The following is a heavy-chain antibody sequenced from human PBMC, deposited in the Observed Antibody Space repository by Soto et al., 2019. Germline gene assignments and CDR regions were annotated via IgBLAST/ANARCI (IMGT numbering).Heavy chain of an antibody. CDR2: ISYDGSDQ. Sequence: QVQVEEFGGGVVQPGRSLRLSCAGPTFTFSDFGFHWVRQAPGKGLEWVAMISYDGSDQYYGDSVQGRFTIYRDDSKSTVYLQMSSLRAEDTAMYYCAKSTYCNGGSCFPQYWGPGTLVTVSS. J-gene: IGHJ4*02. CDR3: AKSTYCNGGSCFPQY. CDR1: TFTFSDFG. V-gene: IGHV3-30*18. D-gene: IGHD2-15*01.